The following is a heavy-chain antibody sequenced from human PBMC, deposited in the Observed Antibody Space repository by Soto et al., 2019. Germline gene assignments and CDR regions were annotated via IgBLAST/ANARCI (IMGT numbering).Heavy chain of an antibody. J-gene: IGHJ6*02. CDR2: INPNSGGT. D-gene: IGHD6-13*01. CDR1: GYTFTGYY. CDR3: ARAAGDMYDYYYGMHV. Sequence: GASVRVSCKASGYTFTGYYMHWVQQAPGQGLEWMGWINPNSGGTNYAQKFQGWVTMTRDTSISTAYMELSRLRSDDTAVYYCARAAGDMYDYYYGMHVWGQGTTVTVSS. V-gene: IGHV1-2*04.